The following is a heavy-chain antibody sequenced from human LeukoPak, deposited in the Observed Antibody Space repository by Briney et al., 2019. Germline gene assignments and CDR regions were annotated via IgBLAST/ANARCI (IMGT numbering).Heavy chain of an antibody. CDR2: ISGSGGST. V-gene: IGHV3-23*01. CDR1: GSTFTFYA. J-gene: IGHJ3*02. D-gene: IGHD1-26*01. Sequence: GGSLRLSCAASGSTFTFYAMSLVRQAPGKGLEWVSVISGSGGSTYYADSVKGRFTISRDNSKNTLYLQMDSLRAEDTAVYYCAKGWEYAFDIWGQGTMVTVSS. CDR3: AKGWEYAFDI.